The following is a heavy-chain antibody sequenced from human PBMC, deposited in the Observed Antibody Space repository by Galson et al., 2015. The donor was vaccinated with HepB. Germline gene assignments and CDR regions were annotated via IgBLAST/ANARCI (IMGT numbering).Heavy chain of an antibody. CDR1: GYTFTSYY. Sequence: SVKVSCKASGYTFTSYYMHWVRQAPGQGLEWMGIINPSGGSTSCAQKFQGRVTMTRDTSTSTVYMELSSLRSEDTAVYYCARGRSTMVQGVIIRSPPVDVWGKGTTVTVSS. J-gene: IGHJ6*04. V-gene: IGHV1-46*03. CDR2: INPSGGST. CDR3: ARGRSTMVQGVIIRSPPVDV. D-gene: IGHD3-10*01.